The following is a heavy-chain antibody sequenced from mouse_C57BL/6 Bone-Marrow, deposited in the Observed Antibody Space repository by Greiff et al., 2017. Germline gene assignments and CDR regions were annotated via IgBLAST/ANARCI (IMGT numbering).Heavy chain of an antibody. CDR2: INPNNGGT. V-gene: IGHV1-26*01. J-gene: IGHJ4*01. Sequence: EVQLQQSGPELVKPGASVKISCKASGYTFTDYYMNWVKQSHGKSLEWIGDINPNNGGTSYNQKFKGKATLTVDKSSSTAYMELRSLTSEDSAVYYCAPGLRAMDYWGQGTSVTVSS. D-gene: IGHD3-2*02. CDR3: APGLRAMDY. CDR1: GYTFTDYY.